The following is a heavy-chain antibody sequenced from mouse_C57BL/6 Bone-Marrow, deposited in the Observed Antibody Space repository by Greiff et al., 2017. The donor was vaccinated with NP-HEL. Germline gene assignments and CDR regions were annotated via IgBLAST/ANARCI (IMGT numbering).Heavy chain of an antibody. CDR1: GFTFSSYT. CDR2: ISGGGGNT. V-gene: IGHV5-9*01. Sequence: DVKLMESGGGLVKPGGSLKLSCAASGFTFSSYTMSWVRQTPEKRLEWVATISGGGGNTYYPDSVKGRFTISRDNAKNTLYLQMSSLRSEDTALYYCARVFITTVVAPYWYFDVWGTGTTVTVSS. J-gene: IGHJ1*03. CDR3: ARVFITTVVAPYWYFDV. D-gene: IGHD1-1*01.